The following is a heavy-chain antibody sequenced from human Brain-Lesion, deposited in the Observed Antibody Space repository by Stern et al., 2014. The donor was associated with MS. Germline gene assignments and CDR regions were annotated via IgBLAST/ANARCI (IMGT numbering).Heavy chain of an antibody. D-gene: IGHD2-21*01. CDR3: AAIGPRMEGACFDI. CDR2: IHHTGAT. V-gene: IGHV4-31*03. CDR1: GAPVSSGGYY. J-gene: IGHJ3*02. Sequence: QVQLVQSGPGLVKPSQTLSLSCTVSGAPVSSGGYYRTWIRQLPGKGLEWVGYIHHTGATFYNPSLKSRVAISVDTSENQFSLKLTSVTAADTAVYYCAAIGPRMEGACFDIWGQGTMVTVSS.